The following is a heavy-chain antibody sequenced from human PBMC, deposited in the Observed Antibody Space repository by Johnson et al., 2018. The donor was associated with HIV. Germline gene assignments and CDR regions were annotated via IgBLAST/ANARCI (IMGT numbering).Heavy chain of an antibody. CDR2: ISYDGSNK. J-gene: IGHJ3*02. V-gene: IGHV3-30*04. CDR3: ASGRVGGNDAFDI. Sequence: VQLVESGGGVVQPGRSLRLSCAASGFTFSSYAIHWVRQAPGKGLEWVAVISYDGSNKYYADSVQGRFTISRANSKNTLYLQMNSLCAEDTAVYYCASGRVGGNDAFDIWGQGTMVTVSS. CDR1: GFTFSSYA. D-gene: IGHD2-15*01.